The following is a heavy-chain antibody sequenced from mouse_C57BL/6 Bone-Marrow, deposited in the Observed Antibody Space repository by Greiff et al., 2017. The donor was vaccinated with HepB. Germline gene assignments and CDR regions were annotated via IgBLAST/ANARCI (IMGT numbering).Heavy chain of an antibody. CDR2: ISDGGSYT. V-gene: IGHV5-4*01. CDR1: GFTFSSYA. D-gene: IGHD1-1*01. J-gene: IGHJ3*01. Sequence: EVQLQESGGGLVKPGGSLKLSCAASGFTFSSYAMSWVRQTPEKRLEWVATISDGGSYTYYPDNVKGRFTISRDNAKNNLYLQMSHLKSEDTAMYYCARDWDYYGSSSFAYWGQGTLVTVSA. CDR3: ARDWDYYGSSSFAY.